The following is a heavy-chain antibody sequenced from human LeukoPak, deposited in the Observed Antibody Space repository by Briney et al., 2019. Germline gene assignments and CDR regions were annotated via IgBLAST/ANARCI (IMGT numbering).Heavy chain of an antibody. CDR2: ISSSSSYI. D-gene: IGHD3-16*02. CDR3: ARDRGEPPTYYDYVWGSYRYDY. CDR1: GFTFSSYA. J-gene: IGHJ4*02. Sequence: PGGSLRLSCAASGFTFSSYAMSWVRQAPGKGLEWVSSISSSSSYIYYADSVKGRFTISRDNAKNSLYLQMNSLRAEDTAVYYCARDRGEPPTYYDYVWGSYRYDYWGQGTLVTVSS. V-gene: IGHV3-21*01.